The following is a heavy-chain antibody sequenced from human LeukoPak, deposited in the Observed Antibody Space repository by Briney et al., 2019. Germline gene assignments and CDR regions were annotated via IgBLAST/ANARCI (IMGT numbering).Heavy chain of an antibody. D-gene: IGHD3-10*01. CDR1: GGSISSYY. J-gene: IGHJ3*02. CDR3: AKSNGYGLVDI. Sequence: SPSETLSLTCTVSGGSISSYYWSWIRQPPGKGLEWIGNIFYSGSTYYSPSLKRRVTISLATSRNQFSLKLNSVTAADTAVYYCAKSNGYGLVDIWGQGTVVTVSS. CDR2: IFYSGST. V-gene: IGHV4-59*12.